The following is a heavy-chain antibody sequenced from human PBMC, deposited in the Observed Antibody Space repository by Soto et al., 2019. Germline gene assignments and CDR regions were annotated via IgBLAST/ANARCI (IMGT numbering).Heavy chain of an antibody. J-gene: IGHJ5*02. Sequence: SETLSLTCAVYGGSFSGYYWSWIRQPPGKGLEWIGEINHSGSTNYNPSLKSRVTISVDTSKNQFSLKLSSVTAADTAVYYCARAPYNWNYLGWFDTWGQGTLVTVYS. CDR2: INHSGST. D-gene: IGHD1-7*01. CDR1: GGSFSGYY. CDR3: ARAPYNWNYLGWFDT. V-gene: IGHV4-34*01.